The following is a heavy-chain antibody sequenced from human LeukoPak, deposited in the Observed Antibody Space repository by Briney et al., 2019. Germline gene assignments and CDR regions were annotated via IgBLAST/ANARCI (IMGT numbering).Heavy chain of an antibody. CDR2: INWNGGST. D-gene: IGHD6-19*01. J-gene: IGHJ3*02. CDR3: ARDVWQWLVSPDAFDI. CDR1: GFTFDDYG. V-gene: IGHV3-20*04. Sequence: GGSLRLSCAASGFTFDDYGMSWVRQAPGKGLEWVSGINWNGGSTGYADSVKGRFTISRDNAKNSLYLQMNSLRAEDTALYYCARDVWQWLVSPDAFDIWGQGTMVTVSS.